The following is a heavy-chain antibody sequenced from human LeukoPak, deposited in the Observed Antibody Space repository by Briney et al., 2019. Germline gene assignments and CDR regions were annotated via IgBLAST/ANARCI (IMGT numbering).Heavy chain of an antibody. CDR2: ISSSSSYI. J-gene: IGHJ3*02. CDR1: GFTFSSYS. Sequence: GGSLRLSCAASGFTFSSYSMDWVRQAPGKGLEWVSSISSSSSYIYYADSVKGRFTTSRDNAKHSLYLQMNSLRAEDTAVYYCASSAPSDIWGRGTMVTVSS. V-gene: IGHV3-21*01. CDR3: ASSAPSDI.